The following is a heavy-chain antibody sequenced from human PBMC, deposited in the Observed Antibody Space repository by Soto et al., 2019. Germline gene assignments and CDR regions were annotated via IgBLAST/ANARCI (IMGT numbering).Heavy chain of an antibody. V-gene: IGHV3-11*01. CDR3: ARDGKYCSSTSCYRGIDY. Sequence: GGSLRLSCAASGFTFSDYYMSWIRQAPGKGLEWVSYISSSGSTIYYADSVKGRFTISRDNAKNSLYLQMNSLRAEDTAVYYCARDGKYCSSTSCYRGIDYWGQGPLVTVSS. D-gene: IGHD2-2*01. J-gene: IGHJ4*02. CDR1: GFTFSDYY. CDR2: ISSSGSTI.